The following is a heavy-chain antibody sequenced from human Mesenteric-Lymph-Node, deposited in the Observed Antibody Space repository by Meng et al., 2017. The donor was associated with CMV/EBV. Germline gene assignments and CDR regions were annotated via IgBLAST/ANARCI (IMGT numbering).Heavy chain of an antibody. Sequence: QLQGSGPGRVTPSETLTLTCTVSGGSFSSSPWSWIRQPLGKGLEWVGYMSYSGSTNYNPSLKSRITMSLDTSKNQFSLELSSVTAADTAVYYCGRDNWGSIDYWGQGTLVTVSS. CDR2: MSYSGST. CDR1: GGSFSSSP. D-gene: IGHD7-27*01. J-gene: IGHJ4*02. CDR3: GRDNWGSIDY. V-gene: IGHV4-59*13.